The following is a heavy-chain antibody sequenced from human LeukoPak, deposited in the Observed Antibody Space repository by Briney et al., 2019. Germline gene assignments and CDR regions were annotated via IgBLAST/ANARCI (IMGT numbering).Heavy chain of an antibody. CDR3: ARCGGGDCYSGLDY. CDR1: GYTFTSYG. CDR2: IIPIFGTA. V-gene: IGHV1-69*13. Sequence: SVKVSCKASGYTFTSYGISWVRQAPGQGLEWMGGIIPIFGTANYAQKFQGRVTITADESTSTAYMELSSLRSEDTAVYYCARCGGGDCYSGLDYWGQGTLVTVSS. J-gene: IGHJ4*02. D-gene: IGHD2-21*02.